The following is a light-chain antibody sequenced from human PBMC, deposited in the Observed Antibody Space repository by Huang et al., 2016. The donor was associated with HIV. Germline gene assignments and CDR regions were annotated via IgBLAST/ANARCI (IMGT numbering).Light chain of an antibody. Sequence: DIQMTQSPSSLSASVGDRVTITCRASQSISTSLNWYQQKPGKAPKLLIYAASSLQSGVPSGFSGSGSGTEFTLTISSLQPEDFATYYCQQSYNTPLTFGPGTKVDIK. CDR2: AAS. CDR1: QSISTS. CDR3: QQSYNTPLT. V-gene: IGKV1-39*01. J-gene: IGKJ3*01.